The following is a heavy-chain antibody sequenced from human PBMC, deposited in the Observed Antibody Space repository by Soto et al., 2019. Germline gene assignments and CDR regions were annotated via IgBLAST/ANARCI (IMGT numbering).Heavy chain of an antibody. CDR2: TYYRSRWYN. D-gene: IGHD1-7*01. J-gene: IGHJ6*03. CDR3: AGTTSHQWYYMDV. CDR1: GDSVSCNSAA. V-gene: IGHV6-1*01. Sequence: PSQTLSLICAMSGDSVSCNSAAWNWIRQSPSRGLEWLARTYYRSRWYNDYAVSVRSRITVNPDTSKNQFSLQLTSVTPEDTAVYYCAGTTSHQWYYMDVWGKGTTVTVSS.